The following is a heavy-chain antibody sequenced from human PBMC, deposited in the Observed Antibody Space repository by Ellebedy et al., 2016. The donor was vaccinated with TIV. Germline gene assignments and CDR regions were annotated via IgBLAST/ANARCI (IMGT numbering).Heavy chain of an antibody. CDR2: ISAYNGNT. Sequence: AASVKVSCKASGYTFTTYGISWVRQAPGQGLEWMGWISAYNGNTDYEQKLQGSVTLTTDTSQSTAYMELRSLKSTDTAVYYCARGSTATPYYYYAMDVWGQGTTVTVSS. D-gene: IGHD2-15*01. CDR3: ARGSTATPYYYYAMDV. J-gene: IGHJ6*02. CDR1: GYTFTTYG. V-gene: IGHV1-18*04.